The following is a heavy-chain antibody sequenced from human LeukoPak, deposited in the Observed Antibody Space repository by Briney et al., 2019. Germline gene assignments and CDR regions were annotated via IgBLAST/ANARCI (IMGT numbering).Heavy chain of an antibody. Sequence: ASVKVSCKASGYTFTSYGISWVRQAPGQGPEWMGWISPYNGHTNYAQKLQGRVTMTTDTSTGTGYMELRSLRSDDTAVYYCARGSYCDYWGQGTLVTVSS. CDR1: GYTFTSYG. CDR2: ISPYNGHT. V-gene: IGHV1-18*01. CDR3: ARGSYCDY. J-gene: IGHJ4*02.